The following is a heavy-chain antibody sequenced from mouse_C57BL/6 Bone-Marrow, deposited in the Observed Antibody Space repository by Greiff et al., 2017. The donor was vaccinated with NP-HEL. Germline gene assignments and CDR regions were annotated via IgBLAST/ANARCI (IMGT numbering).Heavy chain of an antibody. Sequence: EVKLVESGGGLVQPGGSLKLSCAASGFTFSDYYMYWVRPTPEKRLEWVAYISNGGGSTCYPDTVKGRFTISRDNAKNTLYLQMSRLKSEDTAMYYCARLPLDYWGQGTSVTVSS. CDR3: ARLPLDY. J-gene: IGHJ4*01. CDR2: ISNGGGST. V-gene: IGHV5-12*01. CDR1: GFTFSDYY.